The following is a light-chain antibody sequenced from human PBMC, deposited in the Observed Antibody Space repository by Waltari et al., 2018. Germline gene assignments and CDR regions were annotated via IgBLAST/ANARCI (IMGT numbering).Light chain of an antibody. CDR1: QSISSS. J-gene: IGKJ1*01. Sequence: DIQMTQSPSSVSASVGDRVTITCRASQSISSSLNWYHQKPGKAPKLLISAASSLQSGVPSRFSGSGSGTEFTLTISSLQPEDFAIYYCHQSYTTPQTFGQGTKVEIK. V-gene: IGKV1-39*01. CDR3: HQSYTTPQT. CDR2: AAS.